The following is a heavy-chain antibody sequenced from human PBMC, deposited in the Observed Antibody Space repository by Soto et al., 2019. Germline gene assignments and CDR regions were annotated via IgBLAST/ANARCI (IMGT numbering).Heavy chain of an antibody. CDR1: GDSFSRST. Sequence: SVKVSCKASGDSFSRSTFSWVRQSPGQGFEWMGKFIPMLGIANYAQTFKGRVTITADKSTSTAYMDLSSLRSEDTAVYYCAGLYDDTSGNFDYWGQGTLVTVSS. CDR2: FIPMLGIA. J-gene: IGHJ4*02. V-gene: IGHV1-69*02. CDR3: AGLYDDTSGNFDY. D-gene: IGHD3-22*01.